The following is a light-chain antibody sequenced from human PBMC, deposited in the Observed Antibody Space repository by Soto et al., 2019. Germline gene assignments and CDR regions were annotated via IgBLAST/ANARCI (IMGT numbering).Light chain of an antibody. CDR3: QQYGSSSLT. CDR1: QSVSSSY. CDR2: GAS. V-gene: IGKV3-20*01. J-gene: IGKJ4*01. Sequence: EIGLTQSPGTLSLSPGERATLSCRASQSVSSSYLAWHQQKPGQAPRLLLYGASTRATGIPDRVSGSGSGTDFTLTISRLEPEDFAVYYCQQYGSSSLTFGGGAKVESK.